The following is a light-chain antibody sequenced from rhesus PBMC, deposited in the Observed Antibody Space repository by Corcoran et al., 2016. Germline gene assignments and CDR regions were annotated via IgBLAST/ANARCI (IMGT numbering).Light chain of an antibody. CDR3: QQYNSWPLT. J-gene: IGKJ4*01. CDR1: QSVSSN. Sequence: EILMTQSPATLSLSPGERAALSCRASQSVSSNLAWYQQKPGQAPSLLIYVAATRAPDIPDTFSGSGSGTDFRLTISSLEPADFAVYYCQQYNSWPLTFGGGTKVESK. CDR2: VAA. V-gene: IGKV3-42*03.